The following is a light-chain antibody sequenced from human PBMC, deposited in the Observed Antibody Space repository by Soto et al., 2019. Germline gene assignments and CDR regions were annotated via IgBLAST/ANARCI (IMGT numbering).Light chain of an antibody. CDR2: GAS. Sequence: EIVLTQSPGTLSLSPGERATLSCRASQSVSSSQLAWYQQKPGQAPRLLMYGASSRATGIPDRLSGSGSGTDFHLTISRLGPEDFAVYYWQQYGSSPITFGQGTRLEIK. J-gene: IGKJ5*01. CDR3: QQYGSSPIT. V-gene: IGKV3-20*01. CDR1: QSVSSSQ.